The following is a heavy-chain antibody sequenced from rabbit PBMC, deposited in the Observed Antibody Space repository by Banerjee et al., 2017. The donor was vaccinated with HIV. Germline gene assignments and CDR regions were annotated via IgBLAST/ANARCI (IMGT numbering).Heavy chain of an antibody. Sequence: LEESGGGLVKPGGTLTLTCTVSGFSFSSNWICWVRQAPGKGLEWIACIDTSNGDTDYANWPKGRFTISKASSTTVTLQMTSLTAADTATYFCARDLVVVIGWNFNLWGPGTLVTVS. J-gene: IGHJ4*01. CDR1: GFSFSSNW. V-gene: IGHV1S45*01. CDR3: ARDLVVVIGWNFNL. CDR2: IDTSNGDT. D-gene: IGHD8-1*01.